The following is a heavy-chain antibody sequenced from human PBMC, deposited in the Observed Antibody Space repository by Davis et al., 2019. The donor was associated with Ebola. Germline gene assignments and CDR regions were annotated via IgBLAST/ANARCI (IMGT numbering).Heavy chain of an antibody. CDR3: ATGPRLANFPGY. V-gene: IGHV1-24*01. Sequence: ASVKVSCKASGGTFSSYAISWVRQAPGKGLEWMGGFDPEDGETIYAQKFQGRVTMTEDTSTDTAYMELSSLRSEDTAVYYCATGPRLANFPGYWGQGTLVTVSS. D-gene: IGHD4/OR15-4a*01. J-gene: IGHJ4*02. CDR2: FDPEDGET. CDR1: GGTFSSYA.